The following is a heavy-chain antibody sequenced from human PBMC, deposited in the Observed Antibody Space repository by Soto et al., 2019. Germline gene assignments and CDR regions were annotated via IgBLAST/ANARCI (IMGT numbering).Heavy chain of an antibody. CDR3: ARGINYYDSGDDAFDI. V-gene: IGHV1-8*01. CDR1: GYTFTSYD. CDR2: MNPNSGNT. Sequence: QVQRVQSGAEVKKPGTSVKVSCKASGYTFTSYDINWVRQATGHGLEWMGWMNPNSGNTGYAQKFQGRVTMTRNTSMSTAYMELSSLRSEDTAVYYCARGINYYDSGDDAFDIWGQGTMVTVSS. J-gene: IGHJ3*02. D-gene: IGHD3-10*01.